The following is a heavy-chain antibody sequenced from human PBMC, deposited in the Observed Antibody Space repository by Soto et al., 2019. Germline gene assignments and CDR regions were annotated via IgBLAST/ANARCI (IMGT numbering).Heavy chain of an antibody. Sequence: GSLRLSCVASGFSFSSYAMSWVRQAPGKGLEWVSVISGSDGSTYYADSVKGRFTISRDNSKNTLYLQMNSLRAEDTAVYYCAKDRERDAWYEDYWGQGTLVTVSS. J-gene: IGHJ4*02. D-gene: IGHD6-13*01. CDR3: AKDRERDAWYEDY. V-gene: IGHV3-23*01. CDR2: ISGSDGST. CDR1: GFSFSSYA.